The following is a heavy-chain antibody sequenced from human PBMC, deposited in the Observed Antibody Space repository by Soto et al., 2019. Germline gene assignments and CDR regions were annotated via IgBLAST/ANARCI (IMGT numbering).Heavy chain of an antibody. Sequence: EVQLVESGGGLVQPGRSLRFSCAASGFTFDDYAMHWVRQAPGKGLEWVSGISWNSGSIGYADSVKGRFTISRDNAKNSLYLQMNSLRAEDTAVYYCASRQMVRGVIKEDYWGQGTLVTVSS. V-gene: IGHV3-9*01. CDR1: GFTFDDYA. D-gene: IGHD3-10*01. CDR2: ISWNSGSI. CDR3: ASRQMVRGVIKEDY. J-gene: IGHJ4*02.